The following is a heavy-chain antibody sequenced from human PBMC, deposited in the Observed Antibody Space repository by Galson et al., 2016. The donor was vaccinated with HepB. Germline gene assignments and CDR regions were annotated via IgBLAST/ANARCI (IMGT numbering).Heavy chain of an antibody. CDR1: GFTLNNYA. V-gene: IGHV3-64D*06. CDR3: VRDISGFAE. J-gene: IGHJ1*01. CDR2: IYSKRNST. Sequence: SLRLSCAASGFTLNNYAMHWVRQAPGKGLEYVSVIYSKRNSTYFPDSLRGRFTVSRDKSKNTPYLQITSLRAEDTAVYYCVRDISGFAEWGQGTLVTVSS. D-gene: IGHD5-12*01.